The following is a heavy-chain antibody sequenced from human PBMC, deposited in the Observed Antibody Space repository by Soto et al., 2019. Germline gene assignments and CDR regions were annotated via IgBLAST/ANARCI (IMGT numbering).Heavy chain of an antibody. J-gene: IGHJ6*03. D-gene: IGHD3-10*01. CDR1: GFTFSSYG. Sequence: QVQLVESGGGVVQPGRSLRLSCAASGFTFSSYGMHWVRQAPGKGLEWVAVIWYDGSNKYYADSVKGRFTISRDNSKNTLDLQMNSLRAEDTAVYYCARAPAYYYGSGSPYYYYDYMDVWGKGTTVTVSS. CDR3: ARAPAYYYGSGSPYYYYDYMDV. V-gene: IGHV3-33*01. CDR2: IWYDGSNK.